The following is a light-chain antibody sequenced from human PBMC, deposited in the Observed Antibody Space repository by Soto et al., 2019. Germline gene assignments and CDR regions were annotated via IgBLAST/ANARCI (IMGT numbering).Light chain of an antibody. CDR3: QQHNSFSIT. Sequence: DIQMTQSPSTLSASVGARVTITCRASQSVNTWLAWYQQKPGKAPVLLIYDASSLKSGVPSRFSGSGSRTEFTLTITSLQPDDFATYYCQQHNSFSITFGQGTRLEI. CDR1: QSVNTW. V-gene: IGKV1-5*01. J-gene: IGKJ5*01. CDR2: DAS.